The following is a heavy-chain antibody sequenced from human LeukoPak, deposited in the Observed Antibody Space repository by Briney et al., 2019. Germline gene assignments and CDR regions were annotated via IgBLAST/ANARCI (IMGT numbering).Heavy chain of an antibody. CDR3: ARESNPIYCTNGVCPIDS. CDR1: GGTFSSFA. Sequence: SVRVSCKASGGTFSSFAVSWVRQAPGQGLEWMGRIIPILGIPNYAHKFQGSVTLTADESTNTVYMELSSLRSEDTAVYYCARESNPIYCTNGVCPIDSWGQGTLVIVSS. D-gene: IGHD2-8*01. J-gene: IGHJ4*02. CDR2: IIPILGIP. V-gene: IGHV1-69*04.